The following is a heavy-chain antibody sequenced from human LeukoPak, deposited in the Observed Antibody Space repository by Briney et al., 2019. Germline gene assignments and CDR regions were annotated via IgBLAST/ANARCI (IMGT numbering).Heavy chain of an antibody. CDR2: IYYSGST. Sequence: SETLSLTCTVSGGSISSCSYYWGWIRQPPGKGLEWIGSIYYSGSTYYNPSLKSRVTISVDTSKNQFSLKLSSVTAADTAVYYCGTGYSSGWGGYAVLNYWGQGTLVTVSS. V-gene: IGHV4-39*07. CDR3: GTGYSSGWGGYAVLNY. J-gene: IGHJ4*02. D-gene: IGHD6-19*01. CDR1: GGSISSCSYY.